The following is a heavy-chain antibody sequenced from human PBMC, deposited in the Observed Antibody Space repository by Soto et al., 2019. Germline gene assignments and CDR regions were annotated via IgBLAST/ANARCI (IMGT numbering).Heavy chain of an antibody. J-gene: IGHJ4*02. CDR2: IYTDGSRA. Sequence: EVQLVESGGGLVQPGGSLRLSCAASGFTFSSYWMHWVRQAPGKGLVWVSRIYTDGSRADYADSVKGRFTISRDNAKNTVYLQVNRLGTEDTAVYYCARGARNYYYFDYWGQGTLVTVSS. D-gene: IGHD1-7*01. CDR1: GFTFSSYW. V-gene: IGHV3-74*01. CDR3: ARGARNYYYFDY.